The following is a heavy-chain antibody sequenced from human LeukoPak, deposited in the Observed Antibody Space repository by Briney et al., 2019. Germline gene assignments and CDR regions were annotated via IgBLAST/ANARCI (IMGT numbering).Heavy chain of an antibody. CDR1: GYTFTSYG. V-gene: IGHV1-18*01. CDR2: ISAYNGNT. CDR3: ARNQWLEESLVWFDP. J-gene: IGHJ5*02. D-gene: IGHD3-10*01. Sequence: GASVKVSCKASGYTFTSYGISWVRQAPGQGLEWMGWISAYNGNTNYAQKLQGRVTMTTDTSTSTAYMELRSLRSDDTAVYYCARNQWLEESLVWFDPWGQGTLVTVSS.